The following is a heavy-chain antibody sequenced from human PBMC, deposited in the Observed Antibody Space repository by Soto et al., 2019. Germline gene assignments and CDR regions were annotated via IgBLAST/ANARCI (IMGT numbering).Heavy chain of an antibody. CDR3: SNGHYSSSSRGWFDP. V-gene: IGHV1-69*01. CDR2: IIPIFGTA. D-gene: IGHD6-13*01. CDR1: GGTFSSSA. Sequence: QVHLVQSGAEVKKLGSSVKVSCKASGGTFSSSAISWVRQAPGQGLEWMGGIIPIFGTADYAQKFQGRVTITADESTTTAYMELSSLRPADTAVYYCSNGHYSSSSRGWFDPWGQGTLVIVSS. J-gene: IGHJ5*02.